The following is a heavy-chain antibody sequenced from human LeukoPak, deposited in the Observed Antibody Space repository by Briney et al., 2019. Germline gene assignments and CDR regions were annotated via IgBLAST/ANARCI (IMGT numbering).Heavy chain of an antibody. V-gene: IGHV3-23*01. J-gene: IGHJ4*02. D-gene: IGHD6-13*01. Sequence: GGSLRLSCAASGFTFSNAWMSWVRQAPGKGLEWVSAISGSGGSTYYADSVKGRFTISRDNSKNTLYLQMNSLRAEDTAVYYCAHGIAAAGLYYFDYWGQGTLVTVSS. CDR3: AHGIAAAGLYYFDY. CDR1: GFTFSNAW. CDR2: ISGSGGST.